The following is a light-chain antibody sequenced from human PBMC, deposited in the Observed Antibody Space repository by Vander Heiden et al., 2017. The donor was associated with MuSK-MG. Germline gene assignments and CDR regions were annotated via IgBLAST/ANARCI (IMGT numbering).Light chain of an antibody. J-gene: IGKJ1*01. Sequence: DIQMTQSPSTLSASVGDRVTITCRASQSISSWLAWYQQKPGKAPKLLIYDASSLESGVPSRFSGSGSGTEFTLTISSLQPDDFAPYYCQQYNSDSPWTFGQGTKVEIK. CDR2: DAS. V-gene: IGKV1-5*01. CDR1: QSISSW. CDR3: QQYNSDSPWT.